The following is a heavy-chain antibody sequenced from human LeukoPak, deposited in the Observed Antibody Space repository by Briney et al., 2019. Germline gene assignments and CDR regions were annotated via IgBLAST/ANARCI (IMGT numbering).Heavy chain of an antibody. CDR1: GLPITSQY. CDR2: LTHGGDT. CDR3: LGGPS. J-gene: IGHJ5*02. V-gene: IGHV3-66*01. Sequence: GGSLRLSCAASGLPITSQYMHWVRQAPGKGPEWVSLLTHGGDTYYVDSVKGRFTISRDISKNTLYLQMNNLRAEDSAVYYCLGGPSWGQGTPVTVSS.